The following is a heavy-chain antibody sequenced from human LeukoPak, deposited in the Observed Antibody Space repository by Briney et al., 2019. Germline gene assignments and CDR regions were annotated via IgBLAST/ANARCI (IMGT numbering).Heavy chain of an antibody. D-gene: IGHD3-16*01. CDR3: AKDMNYVWGSCPPGYYYGMDV. CDR1: GFTFDDYA. Sequence: GRSLRLSCAASGFTFDDYAMHWVRQAPGKGLEWVSGISWNSGSIGYADSVKGRFTISRDNAKNSLYLQMNSLRAEDTALYYCAKDMNYVWGSCPPGYYYGMDVWGQGTTVTVSS. CDR2: ISWNSGSI. V-gene: IGHV3-9*01. J-gene: IGHJ6*02.